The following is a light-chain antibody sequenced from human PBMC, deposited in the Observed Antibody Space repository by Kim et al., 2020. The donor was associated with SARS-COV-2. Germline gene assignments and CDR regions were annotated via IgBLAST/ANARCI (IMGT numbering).Light chain of an antibody. CDR1: QSISSW. V-gene: IGKV1-5*03. CDR2: KAS. Sequence: STSVGYRFTITCRASQSISSWLAGYQQKPGKAPKLLIYKASSLESGVPSRFSGSGSGTEFTLTISSLQPDDFATYYCQQYNSYPYTFGQGTKLEI. J-gene: IGKJ2*01. CDR3: QQYNSYPYT.